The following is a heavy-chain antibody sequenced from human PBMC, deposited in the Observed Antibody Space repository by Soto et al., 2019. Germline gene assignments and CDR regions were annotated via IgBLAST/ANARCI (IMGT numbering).Heavy chain of an antibody. CDR3: ARLRQPCGMDV. D-gene: IGHD6-13*01. CDR1: GGSISSYY. V-gene: IGHV4-59*01. CDR2: IYYSGST. Sequence: SETLSLTCTVSGGSISSYYWSWIRQPPGKGLEWIGYIYYSGSTNYNPSLKSRVTISVDTSKNQFSLKLSSVTAADTAVYYCARLRQPCGMDVPGPATTVT. J-gene: IGHJ6*02.